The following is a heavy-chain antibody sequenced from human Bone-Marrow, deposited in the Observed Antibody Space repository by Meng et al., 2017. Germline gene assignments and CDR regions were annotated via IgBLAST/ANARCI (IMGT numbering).Heavy chain of an antibody. CDR1: GFTFSSYG. CDR3: ARDTFAVRGLFDY. V-gene: IGHV3-33*01. CDR2: IWYDGSNK. D-gene: IGHD3-10*01. Sequence: GGSLRLSCAASGFTFSSYGMHWVRQAPGKGLEWVAVIWYDGSNKYYANSVKGRFTISRDNSKNTLYLQMNSLRAEDTAVYFCARDTFAVRGLFDYWGQGTLVTVSS. J-gene: IGHJ4*02.